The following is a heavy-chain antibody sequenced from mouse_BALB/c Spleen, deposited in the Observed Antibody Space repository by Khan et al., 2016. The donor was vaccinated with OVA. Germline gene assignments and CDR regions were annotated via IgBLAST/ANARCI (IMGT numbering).Heavy chain of an antibody. D-gene: IGHD1-1*02. J-gene: IGHJ2*01. CDR1: GYTFINYW. CDR2: INPSTAYT. CDR3: AMRGRRWDFDY. V-gene: IGHV1-7*01. Sequence: QVQLQQSGAELAKPGASVKMSCKASGYTFINYWILWVKQRPGQGLEWIGYINPSTAYTEYNQNFKDKAILTADKSSRTASMQLSSLTSEGSAAYYCAMRGRRWDFDYWGQGTTLTVSS.